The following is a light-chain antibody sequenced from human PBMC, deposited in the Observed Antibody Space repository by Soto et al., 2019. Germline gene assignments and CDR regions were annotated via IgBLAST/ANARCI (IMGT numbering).Light chain of an antibody. J-gene: IGKJ2*01. CDR3: QQYHTRYT. V-gene: IGKV1-5*03. CDR2: KTS. CDR1: QSLSSW. Sequence: DIQMTQSPSTLSASVGDRVTITCRASQSLSSWLAWYQQKPGKAPKVLIYKTSTLKSGVPSRFSGSGSGTEFTLTISRLQPDDFATYDCQQYHTRYTFGQGTKLEIK.